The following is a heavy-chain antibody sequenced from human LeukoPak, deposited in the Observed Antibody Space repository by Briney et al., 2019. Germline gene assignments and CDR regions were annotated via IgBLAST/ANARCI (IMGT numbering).Heavy chain of an antibody. CDR2: ISRASESI. J-gene: IGHJ5*02. V-gene: IGHV3-21*01. CDR3: ARGATDVTRWFDP. Sequence: GGSLRLSCAASGFTFNTYSMSWVRQAPGKGLEWVSIISRASESIFYADSVKGRFTISRDNAKNSLYLQMNGLRAEDTAVYYCARGATDVTRWFDPWGQGTRVTVSS. CDR1: GFTFNTYS. D-gene: IGHD1-1*01.